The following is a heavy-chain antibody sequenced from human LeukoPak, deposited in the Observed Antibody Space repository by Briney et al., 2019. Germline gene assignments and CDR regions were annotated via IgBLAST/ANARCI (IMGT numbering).Heavy chain of an antibody. D-gene: IGHD3-10*01. CDR3: ARSLRVRGVPDYMDV. J-gene: IGHJ6*03. Sequence: GGSLRLSCAASGFTVSSNYMTWVRQAPGKGLEGVSVIYKSAITYYADTVKGRFTISRDNSKNTLYLQMNSLRAEDTAVYYCARSLRVRGVPDYMDVWGKGTTVTIPS. V-gene: IGHV3-53*01. CDR1: GFTVSSNY. CDR2: IYKSAIT.